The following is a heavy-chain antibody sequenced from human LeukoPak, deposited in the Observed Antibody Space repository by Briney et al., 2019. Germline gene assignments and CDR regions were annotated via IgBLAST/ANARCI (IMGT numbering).Heavy chain of an antibody. CDR3: ARGNYEYVWGGIDY. Sequence: SETLSLTCAVYGGSFSSYYWGWIRQPPGKGLEWIGSIYYSGSTYYNPSLKSRVTISVDTSKNQLSLKLSSVTAADRAVYYCARGNYEYVWGGIDYWGQGTLVTVSS. V-gene: IGHV4-39*01. CDR2: IYYSGST. D-gene: IGHD3-16*01. J-gene: IGHJ4*02. CDR1: GGSFSSYY.